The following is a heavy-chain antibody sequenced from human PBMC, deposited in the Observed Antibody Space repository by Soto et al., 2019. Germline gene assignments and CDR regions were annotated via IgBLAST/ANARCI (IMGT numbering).Heavy chain of an antibody. CDR1: GYTFTGYY. Sequence: ASVKVSCKASGYTFTGYYMHWVRQAPGQGLEWMGWINPNSGGTNYAQKFQGWVTMTRDTSISTAYMELSRLRSDDTAVYYCARAAGYCSGGSCHDYYYYYGMDVWGQGTTVTVSS. V-gene: IGHV1-2*04. D-gene: IGHD2-15*01. CDR3: ARAAGYCSGGSCHDYYYYYGMDV. CDR2: INPNSGGT. J-gene: IGHJ6*02.